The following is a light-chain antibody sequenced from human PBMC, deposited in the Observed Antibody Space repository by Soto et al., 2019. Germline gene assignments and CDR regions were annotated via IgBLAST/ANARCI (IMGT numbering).Light chain of an antibody. J-gene: IGKJ1*01. CDR1: QNIRNY. CDR3: HQSYSIPLT. Sequence: DIQMTQSPSSLSASVGDRVTITCRASQNIRNYLVWYQQKADKAPNLLIYAASSLQSGVPSRCSGSGSGTDFTLTISSLQPEDFATYYCHQSYSIPLTFGQGTKGDI. CDR2: AAS. V-gene: IGKV1-39*01.